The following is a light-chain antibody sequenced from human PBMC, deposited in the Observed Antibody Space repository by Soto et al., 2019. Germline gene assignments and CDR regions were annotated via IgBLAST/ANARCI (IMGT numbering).Light chain of an antibody. CDR3: QQFSSYPLT. V-gene: IGKV3-11*01. J-gene: IGKJ4*01. Sequence: EVVLTQSPVTLSLSQGERATLSCRASQSFRGLLAWYQQKPGQAPRLLIYDAYNRATGIPPRFSGSGSGTDFTLTISRLEPEDFAVYYCQQFSSYPLTFGGGTKVDI. CDR1: QSFRGL. CDR2: DAY.